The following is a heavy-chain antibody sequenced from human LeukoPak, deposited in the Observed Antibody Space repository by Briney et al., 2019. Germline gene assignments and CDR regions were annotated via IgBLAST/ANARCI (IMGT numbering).Heavy chain of an antibody. CDR2: INTDGSST. CDR1: GFTFSSYW. Sequence: GGSLRLSCAASGFTFSSYWMHWVRQAPGKGLVWVSRINTDGSSTSYADSVKGRFTISRDNAKNTLYLQMNSLRAEDTAVYYCARVGNYFLYYYYYYMDVWGKRTTVTVSS. D-gene: IGHD1-7*01. V-gene: IGHV3-74*01. J-gene: IGHJ6*03. CDR3: ARVGNYFLYYYYYYMDV.